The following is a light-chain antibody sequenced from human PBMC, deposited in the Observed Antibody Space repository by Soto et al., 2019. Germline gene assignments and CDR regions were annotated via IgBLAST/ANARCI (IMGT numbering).Light chain of an antibody. CDR2: GAS. Sequence: EIVLTQSPGTLSLSPGERATLSCRASQSVSSSYLAWYQQKPGQAPRLLIYGASCRATGIPDRFSGSGSGTHFTLTISRLEPEDFAVYYCQQYGSSPLTFGGGTKVEIK. J-gene: IGKJ4*01. CDR3: QQYGSSPLT. V-gene: IGKV3-20*01. CDR1: QSVSSSY.